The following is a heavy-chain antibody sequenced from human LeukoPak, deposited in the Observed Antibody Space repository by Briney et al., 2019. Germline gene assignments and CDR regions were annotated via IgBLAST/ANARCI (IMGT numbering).Heavy chain of an antibody. CDR2: ISSSSSTI. J-gene: IGHJ4*02. Sequence: GGSLRLSCAASGFTLRSYAMSWVRLAPGKGLEWVSYISSSSSTIYYADSVKGRFTISRDNAKNSLYLQMNSLRAEDTAVYYCARDLLYGDYFDYWGQGTLVTVSS. V-gene: IGHV3-48*01. CDR3: ARDLLYGDYFDY. D-gene: IGHD4-17*01. CDR1: GFTLRSYA.